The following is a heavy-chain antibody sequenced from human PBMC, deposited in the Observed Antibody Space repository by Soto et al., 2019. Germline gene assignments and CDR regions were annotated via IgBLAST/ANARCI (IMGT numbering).Heavy chain of an antibody. CDR1: GGSISSSSYY. V-gene: IGHV4-39*01. CDR3: TRQGSGSYNAFDI. J-gene: IGHJ3*02. CDR2: IYYSGST. Sequence: QLQLQESGPGLVKPSETLSLTCTVSGGSISSSSYYWGWIRQPPGKGLEWIGTIYYSGSTYYNPSLKSRGTISVDTSKNQFSLKLSSVTAADTTVYYCTRQGSGSYNAFDIWGQGTVVNVSS. D-gene: IGHD1-26*01.